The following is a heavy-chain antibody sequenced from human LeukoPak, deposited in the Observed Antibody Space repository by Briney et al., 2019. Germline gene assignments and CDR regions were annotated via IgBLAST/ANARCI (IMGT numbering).Heavy chain of an antibody. CDR2: INHSGST. CDR3: ARPFYGDYVSLYY. CDR1: GGSFSGYY. J-gene: IGHJ4*02. V-gene: IGHV4-34*01. Sequence: SETLSLICAVYGGSFSGYYWSWIRQPPGKGLEWIGEINHSGSTNYNPSLKSRVTISVDTSNNQFSLKLSSVTAADTAVYYCARPFYGDYVSLYYWGQGTLVTVSS. D-gene: IGHD4-17*01.